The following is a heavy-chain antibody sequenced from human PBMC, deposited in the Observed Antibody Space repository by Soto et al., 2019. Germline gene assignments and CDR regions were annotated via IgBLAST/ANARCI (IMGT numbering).Heavy chain of an antibody. J-gene: IGHJ6*02. CDR1: GFTFSSYG. Sequence: GGSLRLSCAASGFTFSSYGMHWVRQAPGKGLEWVAVISYDGSNKYYADSVKGRFTISRDNSKNTLYLQRNSLRAEDTAVYYRAILRTLIGYCSGGCCSRGPSGMDVWGQGTTVTVSS. CDR3: AILRTLIGYCSGGCCSRGPSGMDV. D-gene: IGHD2-15*01. V-gene: IGHV3-30*03. CDR2: ISYDGSNK.